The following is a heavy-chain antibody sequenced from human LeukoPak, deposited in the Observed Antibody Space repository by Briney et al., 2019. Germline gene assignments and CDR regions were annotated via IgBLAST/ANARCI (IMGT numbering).Heavy chain of an antibody. CDR3: ARVSGGWYYFDY. V-gene: IGHV4-59*01. CDR1: GGSFSTYY. D-gene: IGHD6-19*01. J-gene: IGHJ4*02. CDR2: IYYSGST. Sequence: PSETLSLTCAVSGGSFSTYYWSWIRQPPGKGLEWIGYIYYSGSTNYNPSLKSRVTISVDTSKNQFSLKLSSVTAADTAVYYCARVSGGWYYFDYWGQGTLVTVSS.